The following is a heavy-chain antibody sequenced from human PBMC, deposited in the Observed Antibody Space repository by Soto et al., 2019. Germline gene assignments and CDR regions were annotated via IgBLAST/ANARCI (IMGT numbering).Heavy chain of an antibody. CDR3: AKTEGPLRSWYFDL. CDR2: ISSSGSTI. CDR1: GFTFSDYY. J-gene: IGHJ2*01. V-gene: IGHV3-11*01. Sequence: PGGSLRLSCAASGFTFSDYYMSWIRQAPGKGLEWVSYISSSGSTIYYADSVKGRFTISRDNAKNSLYLQMNSLRAEDTAVYYCAKTEGPLRSWYFDLWGRGTLVTVSS.